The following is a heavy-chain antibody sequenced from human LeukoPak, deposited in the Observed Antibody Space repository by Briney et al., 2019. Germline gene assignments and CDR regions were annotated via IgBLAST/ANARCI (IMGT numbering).Heavy chain of an antibody. J-gene: IGHJ5*02. Sequence: SETLSLTCAVSGGSISSGAYSWSWIRQPPGKGLEWIGYIYHSGSTYYNPSLNSRVTMSLDRSKNQFSLKVNSVTAADTAVYYCARTPSQGYCSGGSCFQFDPWGQGTLVTVSS. CDR1: GGSISSGAYS. V-gene: IGHV4-30-2*01. CDR2: IYHSGST. CDR3: ARTPSQGYCSGGSCFQFDP. D-gene: IGHD2-15*01.